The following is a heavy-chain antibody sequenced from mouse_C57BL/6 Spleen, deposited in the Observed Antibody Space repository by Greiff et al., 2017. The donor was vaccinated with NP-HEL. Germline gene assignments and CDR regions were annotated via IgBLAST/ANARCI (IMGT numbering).Heavy chain of an antibody. D-gene: IGHD2-4*01. J-gene: IGHJ1*03. Sequence: LEESGAELVKPGASVKISCKASGYAFSSYWMNWVKQRPGKGLEWIGQIYPGDGDTNYNGKFKGKATLTADKSSSTAYMQLSSLTSEDSAVYFCARWDYDPYFDVWGTGTTVTVSS. CDR1: GYAFSSYW. CDR3: ARWDYDPYFDV. CDR2: IYPGDGDT. V-gene: IGHV1-80*01.